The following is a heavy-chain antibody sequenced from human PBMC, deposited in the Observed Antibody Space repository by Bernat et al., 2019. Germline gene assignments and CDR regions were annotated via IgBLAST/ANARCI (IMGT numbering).Heavy chain of an antibody. CDR1: GGTFSSYA. V-gene: IGHV1-69*04. CDR2: IIPILGIA. CDR3: ARARYYYDSSGYYLPGSKFDY. Sequence: QVQLVQSGAEVKKPGSSVKVSCKASGGTFSSYAISWVRQAPGQGLEWMGRIIPILGIANYAQKFQGRVTITADKSTSTAYMELSSLRSEDTAVYYCARARYYYDSSGYYLPGSKFDYWGQGTLVTVSS. J-gene: IGHJ4*02. D-gene: IGHD3-22*01.